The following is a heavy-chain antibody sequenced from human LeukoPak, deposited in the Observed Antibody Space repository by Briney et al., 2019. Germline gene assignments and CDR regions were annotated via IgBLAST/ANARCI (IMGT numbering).Heavy chain of an antibody. V-gene: IGHV4-39*01. CDR2: IHHSGST. J-gene: IGHJ4*02. D-gene: IGHD3-22*01. CDR3: ASQPYYDNSGYYFY. Sequence: PSETLPLTCTVSGASVSSTAYNWGWIRQPPGKGLEWIGSIHHSGSTYYNPSLKSRVTISVDTTKNQFSLKLRSVTAADTAVYYCASQPYYDNSGYYFYWGQGTLVTVSS. CDR1: GASVSSTAYN.